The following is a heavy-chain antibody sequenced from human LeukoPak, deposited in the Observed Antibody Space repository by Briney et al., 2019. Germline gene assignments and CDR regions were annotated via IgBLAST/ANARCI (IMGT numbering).Heavy chain of an antibody. Sequence: ASVKVSCKASGGTFSSYAISWVRQATGQGLEWMGWMNPNSGNTGYAQKFQGRVTMTRNTSISTAYMELSSLRSEDTAVYYCARGSLAPRDAFDIWGQGAMVTVSS. CDR1: GGTFSSYA. V-gene: IGHV1-8*02. CDR3: ARGSLAPRDAFDI. D-gene: IGHD3-16*02. J-gene: IGHJ3*02. CDR2: MNPNSGNT.